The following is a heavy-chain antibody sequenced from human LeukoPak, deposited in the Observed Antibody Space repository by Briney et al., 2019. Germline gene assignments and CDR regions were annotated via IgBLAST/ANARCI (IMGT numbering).Heavy chain of an antibody. J-gene: IGHJ6*03. CDR2: ISGSGGST. CDR1: GGSISSSN. CDR3: AKVGDYEGYYYYYMDV. V-gene: IGHV3-23*01. Sequence: GTLSLTCAVSGGSISSSNWWSWVRQAPGKGLEWVSAISGSGGSTYYADSVKGRFTISRDNSKNTLYLQMNSLRAEDTAVYYCAKVGDYEGYYYYYMDVWGKGTTVTVSS. D-gene: IGHD4-17*01.